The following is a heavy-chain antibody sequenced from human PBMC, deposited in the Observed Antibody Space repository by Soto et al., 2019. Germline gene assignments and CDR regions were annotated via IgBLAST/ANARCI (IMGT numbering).Heavy chain of an antibody. D-gene: IGHD3-16*02. CDR2: IIGDGNEI. CDR3: VRGHVRGNDRHFDY. V-gene: IGHV3-74*01. CDR1: GFTFSSHW. J-gene: IGHJ4*02. Sequence: EVQLAESGGGLVQPGGSLRLSCAASGFTFSSHWMHWVRQAPGKGLVWVSRIIGDGNEITYADSVKGRFTISRDKAKNTVILQMNSLRAEVTAVYYCVRGHVRGNDRHFDYWGQGTLVTVSS.